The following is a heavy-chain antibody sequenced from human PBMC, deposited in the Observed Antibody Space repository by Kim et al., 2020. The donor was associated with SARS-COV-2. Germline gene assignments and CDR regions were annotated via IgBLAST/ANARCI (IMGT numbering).Heavy chain of an antibody. CDR2: ISWNSGSI. CDR3: AKVGDNWNDVLDY. CDR1: GFTFDDYA. D-gene: IGHD1-20*01. Sequence: GGSLRLSCAASGFTFDDYAMHWVRQAPGKGLEWVSGISWNSGSIGYADSVKGRFTISRDNAKNSLYLQMNSLRAEDTALYYCAKVGDNWNDVLDYWGQGTLVTVSS. V-gene: IGHV3-9*01. J-gene: IGHJ4*02.